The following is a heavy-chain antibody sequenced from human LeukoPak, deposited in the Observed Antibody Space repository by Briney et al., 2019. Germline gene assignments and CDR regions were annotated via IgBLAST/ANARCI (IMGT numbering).Heavy chain of an antibody. J-gene: IGHJ3*02. V-gene: IGHV1-18*01. CDR3: YSYDSSGYPDAFDI. Sequence: SVTVSCTASGRTFSSYAISWVRQAPGQGLEWIGWISAYNGNTNYAQKLQGRVTMTTDTSTRTAYMELRSLRSDDTAVYYCYSYDSSGYPDAFDIWGQGTMVTVPS. CDR2: ISAYNGNT. CDR1: GRTFSSYA. D-gene: IGHD3-22*01.